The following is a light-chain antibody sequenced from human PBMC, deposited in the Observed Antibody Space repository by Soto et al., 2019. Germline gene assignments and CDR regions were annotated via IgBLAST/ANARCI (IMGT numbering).Light chain of an antibody. V-gene: IGKV3-11*01. CDR1: QSVSSN. Sequence: EIVATQSPATLSLSPGERATLSCRASQSVSSNLAWYQHKPGQAPRLLIYDASKRATGIPARFSGSGSGTDFTLTISSXEPEDFAVYYCQQRYSWLRAFGQGTKVDIK. CDR2: DAS. J-gene: IGKJ1*01. CDR3: QQRYSWLRA.